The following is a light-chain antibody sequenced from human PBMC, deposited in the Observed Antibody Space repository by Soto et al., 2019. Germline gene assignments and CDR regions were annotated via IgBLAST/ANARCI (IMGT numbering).Light chain of an antibody. J-gene: IGKJ5*01. CDR3: QQSYSTPVT. Sequence: DIQMTQSPSSLSASVGDRVTITCRASQTVSTSLNWYQQKPGKAPNLLIYAASSLQSGVPSRFSGRGSGTDFTLIISSLQPGDFATYYCQQSYSTPVTFGQGTRLEIK. CDR2: AAS. V-gene: IGKV1-39*01. CDR1: QTVSTS.